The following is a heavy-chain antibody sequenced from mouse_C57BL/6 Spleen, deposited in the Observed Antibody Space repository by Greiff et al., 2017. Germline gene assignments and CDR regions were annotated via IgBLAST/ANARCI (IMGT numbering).Heavy chain of an antibody. V-gene: IGHV3-1*01. CDR2: ISYSGST. D-gene: IGHD3-2*02. CDR3: ARGDSSGLKGY. CDR1: GYSITSGYD. J-gene: IGHJ4*01. Sequence: EVMLVESGPGMVKPSQSLSLTCTVTGYSITSGYDWHWIRHFPGNKLEWMGYISYSGSTNYNPSLKSRISITHDTSKNHFFLKLNSVTTEDTATYYCARGDSSGLKGYWGQGTSVTVSS.